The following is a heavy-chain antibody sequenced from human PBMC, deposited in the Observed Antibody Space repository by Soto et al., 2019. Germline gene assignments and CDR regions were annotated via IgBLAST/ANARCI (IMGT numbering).Heavy chain of an antibody. Sequence: PSETLSLTCTVSGGSISSGGYYWSWIRQHPGKGLEWIGYIYYSGSTYYNPSLKSRVNISVDTYKNQFSLKLSSVTAEDTAVYYCERGGSSGWYTGFDSWGQGTMVTVSS. D-gene: IGHD6-19*01. V-gene: IGHV4-31*03. CDR3: ERGGSSGWYTGFDS. CDR1: GGSISSGGYY. J-gene: IGHJ3*02. CDR2: IYYSGST.